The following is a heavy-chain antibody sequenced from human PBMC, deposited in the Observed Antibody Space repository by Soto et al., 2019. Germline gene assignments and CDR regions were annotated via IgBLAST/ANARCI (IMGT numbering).Heavy chain of an antibody. CDR3: ARGASGYPNWFDP. CDR1: GGSISSSSYY. CDR2: IYYSGST. Sequence: QLQLQESGPGLVKPSETLSLTCTVSGGSISSSSYYWGWIRQPPGKGLEWIGSIYYSGSTYYNPSLKSRVTISVDTSKNQFSLKLSSVTAADTAVYYCARGASGYPNWFDPWGQGTLVTVSS. V-gene: IGHV4-39*01. J-gene: IGHJ5*02. D-gene: IGHD3-3*01.